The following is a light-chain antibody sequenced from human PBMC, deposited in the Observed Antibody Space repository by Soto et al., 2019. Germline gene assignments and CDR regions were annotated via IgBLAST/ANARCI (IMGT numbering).Light chain of an antibody. J-gene: IGKJ2*01. Sequence: EIVLTQSPGTLSLSPGERATLSCRASQSVSSSYLAWYQQKPGQAPRLLIHGVSTRATGIPDRFSGSGSGTDFTLTISRLEAEDFAVYYCQQYVTSPHIFGQGTKLEIK. CDR2: GVS. CDR1: QSVSSSY. V-gene: IGKV3-20*01. CDR3: QQYVTSPHI.